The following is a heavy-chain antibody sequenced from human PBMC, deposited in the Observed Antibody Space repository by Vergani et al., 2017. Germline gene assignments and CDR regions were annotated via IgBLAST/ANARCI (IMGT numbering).Heavy chain of an antibody. CDR3: ARGDYGILTGYRY. J-gene: IGHJ4*02. V-gene: IGHV1-46*03. D-gene: IGHD3-9*01. CDR1: GYTFSNYY. Sequence: QVQVVQSGAEVKKSGASVKVSCKTSGYTFSNYYMHWVRQAPGQGLEWMGITNPSGGHTNYAQKFQGRVTMTRDTSTSTVYMELGSLRSEGTAIYYCARGDYGILTGYRYWGQGTLVTVSA. CDR2: TNPSGGHT.